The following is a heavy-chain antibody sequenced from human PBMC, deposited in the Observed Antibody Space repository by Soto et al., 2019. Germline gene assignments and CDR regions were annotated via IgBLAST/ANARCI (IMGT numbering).Heavy chain of an antibody. V-gene: IGHV4-4*02. D-gene: IGHD1-20*01. Sequence: QVQLQESGPGLAKPSGTLSLTCAVSSGSISSSNWWSWVRQPPGKVLEWIGEIYHSRSTNPNPSLRSRITTSVDKSEYQSPLKLSSVPAADTAVYYWARASGINWFDPWGQGTLVTAYS. J-gene: IGHJ5*02. CDR1: SGSISSSNW. CDR3: ARASGINWFDP. CDR2: IYHSRST.